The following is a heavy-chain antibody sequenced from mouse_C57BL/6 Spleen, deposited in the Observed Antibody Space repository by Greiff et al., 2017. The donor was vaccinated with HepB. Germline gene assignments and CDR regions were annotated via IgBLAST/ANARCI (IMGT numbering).Heavy chain of an antibody. V-gene: IGHV14-4*01. Sequence: EVKLMESGAELVRPGASVKLSCTASGFNIKDDYMHWVKQRPEQGLEWIGWIDPENGDTEYASKFQGKATITADTSSNTAYLQLSSLTSEDTAVYYCTTWDYGYFDYWGQGTTLTVSS. CDR2: IDPENGDT. CDR3: TTWDYGYFDY. J-gene: IGHJ2*01. CDR1: GFNIKDDY. D-gene: IGHD1-1*01.